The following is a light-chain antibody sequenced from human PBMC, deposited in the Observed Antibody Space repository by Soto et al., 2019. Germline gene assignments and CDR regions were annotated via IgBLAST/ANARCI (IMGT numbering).Light chain of an antibody. V-gene: IGLV1-44*01. J-gene: IGLJ1*01. CDR1: SSNIGSKT. CDR3: SAWDASLNGYV. CDR2: SNY. Sequence: QSVLTQPPSASGTPGQRLTISCSGSSSNIGSKTVNWYQQLPGTAPKLLIYSNYQRPSGVPDRFSGSKSGTSASLAISGLQSEDEADYYCSAWDASLNGYVFGTGTKATV.